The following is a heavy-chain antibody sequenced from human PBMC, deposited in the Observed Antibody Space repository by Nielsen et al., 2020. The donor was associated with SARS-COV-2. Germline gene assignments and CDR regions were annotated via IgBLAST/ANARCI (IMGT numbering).Heavy chain of an antibody. D-gene: IGHD4-17*01. V-gene: IGHV3-30-3*01. CDR3: ASRRLDYEDY. Sequence: GESLKISCAASGFTFSSYAMHWVRQAPGKGLEWVAVISYDGSNKYYADSVKGRFTISRDNSKNTLYLQMNSLRAEDTAVYYCASRRLDYEDYWGQGTLVTVSS. CDR2: ISYDGSNK. J-gene: IGHJ4*02. CDR1: GFTFSSYA.